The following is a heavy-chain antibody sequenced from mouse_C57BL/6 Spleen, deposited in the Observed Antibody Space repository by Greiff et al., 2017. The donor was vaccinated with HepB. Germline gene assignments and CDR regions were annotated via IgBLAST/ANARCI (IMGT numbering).Heavy chain of an antibody. CDR1: GYTFTDYE. J-gene: IGHJ3*01. V-gene: IGHV1-15*01. Sequence: QVQLQQSGAELVRPGASVTLSCKASGYTFTDYEMHWVKQTPVHGLEWIGAIDPETGGTAYNQKFKGKAILTADKSSSTAYMELRSLTSEDSAVYYCTRFDEAWFAYWGQGTLVTVSA. CDR3: TRFDEAWFAY. CDR2: IDPETGGT.